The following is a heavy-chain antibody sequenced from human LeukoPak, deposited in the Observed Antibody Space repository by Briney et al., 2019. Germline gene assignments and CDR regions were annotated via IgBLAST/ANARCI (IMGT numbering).Heavy chain of an antibody. CDR3: ARESGAQTSDAFDI. CDR2: ISGSGGST. D-gene: IGHD4/OR15-4a*01. V-gene: IGHV3-23*01. J-gene: IGHJ3*02. CDR1: GFTFSSYA. Sequence: GGSLRLSCAASGFTFSSYAMSWVRQAPGKGLEWVSTISGSGGSTDYADSVKGRFTISRDNSKKTLYLQMNNLRAEDTAVYYCARESGAQTSDAFDIWGQGTMVTVSS.